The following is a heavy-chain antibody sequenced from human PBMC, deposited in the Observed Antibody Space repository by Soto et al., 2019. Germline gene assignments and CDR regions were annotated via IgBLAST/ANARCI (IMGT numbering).Heavy chain of an antibody. CDR3: ARHGWENQGLCDY. Sequence: PGESLKISCKASGYDFTGYWIGWVRQMPGKGVEWMGIIYPGDSNTRYSPSLQGQVTISADKSISTAYLQWSSLKASDTAMYYCARHGWENQGLCDYWGQGTLVTVSS. CDR1: GYDFTGYW. D-gene: IGHD1-26*01. V-gene: IGHV5-51*01. CDR2: IYPGDSNT. J-gene: IGHJ4*02.